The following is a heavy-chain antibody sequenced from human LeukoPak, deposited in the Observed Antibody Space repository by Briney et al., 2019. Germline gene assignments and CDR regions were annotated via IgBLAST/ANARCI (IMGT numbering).Heavy chain of an antibody. J-gene: IGHJ4*02. Sequence: ASLKVSCRASGYTLTSYHMHWVRQAPGQGLEWMGVINPGSVNTNYAQKFQGRVTMTRDTSTSTVYLELSSLRSEDTAVYDCERGFGSSRRYWGQGTLVTVSS. V-gene: IGHV1-46*01. D-gene: IGHD6-13*01. CDR2: INPGSVNT. CDR1: GYTLTSYH. CDR3: ERGFGSSRRY.